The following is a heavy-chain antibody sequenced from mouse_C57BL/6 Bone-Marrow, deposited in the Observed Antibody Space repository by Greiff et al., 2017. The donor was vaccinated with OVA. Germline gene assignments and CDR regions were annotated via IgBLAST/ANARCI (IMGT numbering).Heavy chain of an antibody. CDR3: AITTVVAPYAMDY. Sequence: VQLQQSGAELASPGASVTLSCKASGYTFTDHIMNWVKTRPGQGLEWIGRIYPVSGETNYNPKFMGKATFSVDRSSSTVYMVLNSLTSEDPAVYYCAITTVVAPYAMDYWGQGTSVTGSS. V-gene: IGHV1-11*01. J-gene: IGHJ4*01. CDR2: IYPVSGET. D-gene: IGHD1-1*01. CDR1: GYTFTDHI.